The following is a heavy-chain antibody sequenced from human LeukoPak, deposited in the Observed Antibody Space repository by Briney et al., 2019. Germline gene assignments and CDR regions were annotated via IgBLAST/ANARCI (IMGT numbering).Heavy chain of an antibody. CDR2: ISAYNGNT. Sequence: ASVKVSCKASGYTFTSYGISWVRQAPGQGLEWMGWISAYNGNTNYVQKFQGRVTMTTDTSTSTAYMELRSLRSDDTAVYYCAREGYYDLWSGYSPSGYFQHWGQGTLVTVSS. CDR1: GYTFTSYG. J-gene: IGHJ1*01. CDR3: AREGYYDLWSGYSPSGYFQH. V-gene: IGHV1-18*01. D-gene: IGHD3-3*01.